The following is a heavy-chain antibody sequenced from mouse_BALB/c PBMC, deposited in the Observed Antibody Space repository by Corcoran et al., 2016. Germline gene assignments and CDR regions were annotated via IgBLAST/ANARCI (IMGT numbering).Heavy chain of an antibody. V-gene: IGHV1S136*01. D-gene: IGHD2-2*01. CDR1: GYTFTSYV. CDR2: INPYNDGT. CDR3: ARRGDGYDFDY. Sequence: EVQLQQSGPELVKPGSSVTMSCKASGYTFTSYVMHWVKQKPGQGLEWIGYINPYNDGTKYNEKFKGKATLTSDKSSSTAYMELSSLTSEDSAVYYGARRGDGYDFDYWGQGTTLTVSS. J-gene: IGHJ2*01.